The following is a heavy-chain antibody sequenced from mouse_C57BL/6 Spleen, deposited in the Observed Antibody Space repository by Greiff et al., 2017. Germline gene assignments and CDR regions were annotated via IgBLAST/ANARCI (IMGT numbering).Heavy chain of an antibody. CDR1: GFNIKDDY. V-gene: IGHV14-4*01. Sequence: VQLQQSGAELVRPGASVKLSCTASGFNIKDDYMHWVKQRPEQGLEWIGWIDPENGDTEYSSKFQGKATITADTSTNTAYLQLSSQTSEDTAVYYCTTMGYYGSSPQDYWGQGTSVTVSS. J-gene: IGHJ4*01. CDR2: IDPENGDT. D-gene: IGHD1-1*01. CDR3: TTMGYYGSSPQDY.